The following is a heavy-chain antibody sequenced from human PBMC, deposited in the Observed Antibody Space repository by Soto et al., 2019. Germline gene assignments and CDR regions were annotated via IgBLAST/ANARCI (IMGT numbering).Heavy chain of an antibody. CDR2: ITLYNGNT. D-gene: IGHD1-20*01. CDR3: ASVSRDTLITGDFDY. CDR1: GYSFSRHG. J-gene: IGHJ4*02. Sequence: QVRLVQSGVEVKKPGASVKVSCKASGYSFSRHGISWVRQAPGQGLEWLGWITLYNGNTNYAQKFKGRVTMTADTSTSTAYMELTSLKSNDTAVYYGASVSRDTLITGDFDYWGQGALVTVSS. V-gene: IGHV1-18*01.